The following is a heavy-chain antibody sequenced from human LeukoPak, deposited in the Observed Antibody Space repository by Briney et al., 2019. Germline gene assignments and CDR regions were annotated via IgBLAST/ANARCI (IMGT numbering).Heavy chain of an antibody. Sequence: GGSLILSCAASGVTFSSYSMNWVRQAPGKGLEWVSSISSSSSYIYYADSVKGRFTISRDNAKNSLYLQMNSLRAEDTAVYYCARDGIAVAGAYGMDVWGQGTTVTVSS. CDR1: GVTFSSYS. CDR2: ISSSSSYI. J-gene: IGHJ6*02. D-gene: IGHD6-19*01. CDR3: ARDGIAVAGAYGMDV. V-gene: IGHV3-21*01.